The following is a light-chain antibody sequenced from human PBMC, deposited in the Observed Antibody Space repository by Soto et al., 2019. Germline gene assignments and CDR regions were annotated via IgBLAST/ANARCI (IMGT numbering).Light chain of an antibody. V-gene: IGKV1-5*01. Sequence: DIQITHSPSTFSKSXVDWVTIPSXASRSISDWLAWYQQKPGKAPELLIFDASNLKSGVSSRFSGSGSGTEFTLTISRLQPDDVATYYCLQYSSHSWTFGQGTKVDVK. CDR3: LQYSSHSWT. CDR2: DAS. J-gene: IGKJ1*01. CDR1: RSISDW.